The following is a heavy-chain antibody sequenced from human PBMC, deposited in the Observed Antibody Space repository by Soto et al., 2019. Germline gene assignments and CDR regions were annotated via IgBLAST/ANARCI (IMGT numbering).Heavy chain of an antibody. V-gene: IGHV3-30-3*01. CDR2: ISYDGSNK. J-gene: IGHJ4*02. CDR1: GFTFSSYA. D-gene: IGHD4-17*01. CDR3: AGGYGGNHFDY. Sequence: QVQLVESGGGVVQPGRSLRLSCAASGFTFSSYAMHWVRQAPGKGLEWVAVISYDGSNKYYADSVKGRFTICIDNSKNTLYLQVNSLRAEDTAVYYCAGGYGGNHFDYWGQGTLVTVSS.